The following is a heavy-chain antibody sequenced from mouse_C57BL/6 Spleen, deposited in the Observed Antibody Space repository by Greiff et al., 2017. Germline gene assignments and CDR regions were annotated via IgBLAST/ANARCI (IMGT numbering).Heavy chain of an antibody. CDR3: AREGKGDAYYTPVFAY. CDR2: ISSGSSTI. Sequence: EVHLVESGGGLVKPGGSLKLSCAASGFTFSDYGMHWVRQAPEKGLEWVAYISSGSSTIYYADTVKGRFTISRDNAKNTLFLQMTSLRSEDTAMYYCAREGKGDAYYTPVFAYWGQGTLVTVSA. D-gene: IGHD2-12*01. J-gene: IGHJ3*01. CDR1: GFTFSDYG. V-gene: IGHV5-17*01.